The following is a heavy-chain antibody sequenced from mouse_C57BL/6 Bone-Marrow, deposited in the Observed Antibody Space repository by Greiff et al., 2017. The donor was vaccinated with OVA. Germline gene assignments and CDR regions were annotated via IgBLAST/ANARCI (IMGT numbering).Heavy chain of an antibody. D-gene: IGHD2-1*01. Sequence: QVQLQQPGAELVKPGASVKLSCTASGYTFTSYWMHWVKQRPGRGLEWIGRIDPNSGGTKYNEKFKSKATLTVDKPSSTAYMQLSSLTSEDSAVYYGTRVGVSYYVLYCYAMDYWGRGTSVTVSA. J-gene: IGHJ4*01. CDR1: GYTFTSYW. CDR3: TRVGVSYYVLYCYAMDY. V-gene: IGHV1-72*01. CDR2: IDPNSGGT.